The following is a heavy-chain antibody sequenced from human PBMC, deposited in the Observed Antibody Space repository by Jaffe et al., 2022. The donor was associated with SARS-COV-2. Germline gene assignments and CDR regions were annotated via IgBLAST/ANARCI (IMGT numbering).Heavy chain of an antibody. CDR3: ASLHYSTPYY. CDR1: GFTVSTNY. D-gene: IGHD3-10*01. Sequence: EVQLVESGGGLVQPGGSLRLSCAASGFTVSTNYMTWVRQAPGKGLEYISIVHSGGTTDYADSVKGRFTVSRDSFKNTLHLQMNSLSAEDTAVYYCASLHYSTPYYWGQGTLVTVSS. V-gene: IGHV3-66*02. J-gene: IGHJ4*02. CDR2: VHSGGTT.